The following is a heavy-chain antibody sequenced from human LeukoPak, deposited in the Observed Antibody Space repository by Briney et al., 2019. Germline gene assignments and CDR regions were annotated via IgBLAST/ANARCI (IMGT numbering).Heavy chain of an antibody. J-gene: IGHJ6*03. Sequence: GGSLRLSCAASGFTFRTYSMNWVRQAPGKGLEWVSYISSSSSTIYYADSVKGRFTISRDNAKNSLYLQMNSLRAEDTAVYYCARAGEDCSSTSCYRGHSYYYYMDVWGKGTTVTVSS. CDR2: ISSSSSTI. V-gene: IGHV3-48*04. CDR3: ARAGEDCSSTSCYRGHSYYYYMDV. D-gene: IGHD2-2*02. CDR1: GFTFRTYS.